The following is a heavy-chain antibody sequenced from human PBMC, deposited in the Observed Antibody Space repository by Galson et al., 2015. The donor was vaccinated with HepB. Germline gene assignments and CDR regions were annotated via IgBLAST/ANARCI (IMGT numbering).Heavy chain of an antibody. CDR1: GVTFSSQA. D-gene: IGHD6-19*01. CDR2: IRGNGGST. J-gene: IGHJ4*02. V-gene: IGHV3-23*01. CDR3: AKEEYSSGWYPDY. Sequence: SLRLSCATSGVTFSSQAMGWIRQAPGKGLEWVSSIRGNGGSTYYADSVKGRFTISRDTSEKTLHLQMNSLRVEDTAVYYCAKEEYSSGWYPDYWGQGTQVTVSS.